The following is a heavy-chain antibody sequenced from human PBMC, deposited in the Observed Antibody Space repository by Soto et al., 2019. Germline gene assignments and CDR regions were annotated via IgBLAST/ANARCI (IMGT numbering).Heavy chain of an antibody. CDR3: AREITAMVTSYFDY. J-gene: IGHJ4*02. CDR1: GFTFSSYG. V-gene: IGHV3-33*01. CDR2: IWYDGSNK. Sequence: GGSLRLSCAASGFTFSSYGMHWVRQAPGKGLERVAVIWYDGSNKYYADSVKGRFTISRDNSKNTLYLQMNSLRAEDSAVYYCAREITAMVTSYFDYWGQGTLVTVSS. D-gene: IGHD5-18*01.